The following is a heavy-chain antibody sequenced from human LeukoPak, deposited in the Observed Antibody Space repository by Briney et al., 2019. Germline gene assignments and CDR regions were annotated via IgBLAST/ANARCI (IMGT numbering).Heavy chain of an antibody. CDR2: IYYSGST. CDR3: ARVVVQNALDI. Sequence: SETLSLTCAVYGGSFSGYYWSWIRQPPGKGLEWIGSIYYSGSTYYNPSLKSRVTISVDTSKNQFFLKLSSVTAADTAVYYCARVVVQNALDIWGQGTMVTVSS. D-gene: IGHD2-2*01. V-gene: IGHV4-34*01. CDR1: GGSFSGYY. J-gene: IGHJ3*02.